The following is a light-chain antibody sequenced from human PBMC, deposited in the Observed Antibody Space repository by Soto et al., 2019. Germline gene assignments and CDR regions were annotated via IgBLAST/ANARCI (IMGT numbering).Light chain of an antibody. CDR2: AAS. Sequence: DIQMTPSPSSLSASVGARVTITCRASQSIGRYLNWYQQKPGKAPKILIYAASSLHSGVPSRFSGSGSGKDGNLTISSMQPEDLATDSGQQTYRNQLTVGGGTKVDLK. J-gene: IGKJ4*01. V-gene: IGKV1-39*01. CDR3: QQTYRNQLT. CDR1: QSIGRY.